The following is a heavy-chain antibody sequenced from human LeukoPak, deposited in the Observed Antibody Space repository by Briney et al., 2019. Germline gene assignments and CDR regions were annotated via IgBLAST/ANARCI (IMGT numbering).Heavy chain of an antibody. V-gene: IGHV1-69*13. CDR1: GGIFSSSA. D-gene: IGHD2-2*01. J-gene: IGHJ3*02. Sequence: SVKVSCKASGGIFSSSAISWVRQAPGHGLGWMGGIIPIFGTANSAQKFQGRVTITADESTSTAYMELSSLRSEDTAVYYCARRPYCSSTSCYGRRDKNAFDIWGEGTMVTVSS. CDR2: IIPIFGTA. CDR3: ARRPYCSSTSCYGRRDKNAFDI.